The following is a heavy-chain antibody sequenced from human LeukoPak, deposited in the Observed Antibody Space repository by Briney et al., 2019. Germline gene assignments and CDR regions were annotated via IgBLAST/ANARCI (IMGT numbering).Heavy chain of an antibody. V-gene: IGHV3-21*01. CDR1: GFTFSSYS. CDR2: ISSSSSYI. CDR3: ASPATVTYFDY. Sequence: GRSLRLPCAASGFTFSSYSMKWVRQAPGKGLEWVSSISSSSSYIYYTDSVKGRFTISRDNAKNSLYLQMNSLRAEDTAVYYCASPATVTYFDYWGQGTLVTVSS. J-gene: IGHJ4*02. D-gene: IGHD4-17*01.